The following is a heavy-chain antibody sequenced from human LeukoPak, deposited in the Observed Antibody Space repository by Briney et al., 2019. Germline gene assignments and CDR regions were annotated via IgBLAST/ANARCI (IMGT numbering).Heavy chain of an antibody. Sequence: PGGSLRLSCAASGFSFSSYTMNWVRQAPGKGLEWVSYISSSSSTIYYTDSVKGRFTISRDNAKNSLYLQMNSLRAEDTAVYYCAREMDSSSWAYAFDIWGQGTMVTVSS. J-gene: IGHJ3*02. CDR1: GFSFSSYT. CDR2: ISSSSSTI. V-gene: IGHV3-48*01. CDR3: AREMDSSSWAYAFDI. D-gene: IGHD6-13*01.